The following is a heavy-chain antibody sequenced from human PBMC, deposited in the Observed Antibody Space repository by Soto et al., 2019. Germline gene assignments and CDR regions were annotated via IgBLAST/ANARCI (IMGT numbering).Heavy chain of an antibody. CDR3: ARSQFTAHNWFDP. V-gene: IGHV4-39*01. CDR2: IYYSGST. CDR1: GGSISSSSYY. J-gene: IGHJ5*02. D-gene: IGHD5-18*01. Sequence: PSETLSLTCTVSGGSISSSSYYWGWIRQPPGKGLEWIGSIYYSGSTYYNPSLKSRVTISVDTSKNQFSLKLSSVTAADTAVYYCARSQFTAHNWFDPWGQGTLVTVSS.